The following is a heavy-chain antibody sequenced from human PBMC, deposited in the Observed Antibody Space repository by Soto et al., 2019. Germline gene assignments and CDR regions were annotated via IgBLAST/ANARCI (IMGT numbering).Heavy chain of an antibody. CDR1: WGTIIGRYDY. V-gene: IGHV4-30-4*08. CDR3: PSSSLYGMGV. J-gene: IGHJ6*02. CDR2: IYYIGNT. Sequence: CHTWTVSWGTIIGRYDYWSMIRQPPGKGLEWIGNIYYIGNTYYNPSLKSRLIISIDTSKNQFSLKVGSVTAADTAVSYCPSSSLYGMGVWGQRPTVTVSS.